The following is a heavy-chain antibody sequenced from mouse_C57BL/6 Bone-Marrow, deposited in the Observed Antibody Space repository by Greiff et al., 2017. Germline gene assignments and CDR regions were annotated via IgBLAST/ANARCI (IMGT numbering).Heavy chain of an antibody. D-gene: IGHD1-1*01. CDR1: GYSITSGYY. CDR3: AGITTVVATRPD. V-gene: IGHV3-6*01. J-gene: IGHJ2*01. Sequence: EVKLLESGPGLVKPSQSLSLTCSVTGYSITSGYYWNWIRQFPGNKLEWMGYISYDGSNNYNPSLKNRISLTRDTSKNQFFLMLNSVTTEDTATYYSAGITTVVATRPDWGKGTTLTVSS. CDR2: ISYDGSN.